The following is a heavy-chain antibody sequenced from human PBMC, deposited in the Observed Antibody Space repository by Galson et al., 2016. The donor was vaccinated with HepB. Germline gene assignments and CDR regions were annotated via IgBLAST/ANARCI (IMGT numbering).Heavy chain of an antibody. V-gene: IGHV3-48*02. CDR1: GFTFSSYS. Sequence: SLRLSCAASGFTFSSYSMNWVRQAPGKGLEWVSYISSSSSTIYYADSGKGRFTISRDNAKNSLYLQMNSLRDEDTAVYYCARDESSSWAAILDYWGQGTLVTVSS. CDR2: ISSSSSTI. J-gene: IGHJ4*02. CDR3: ARDESSSWAAILDY. D-gene: IGHD6-13*01.